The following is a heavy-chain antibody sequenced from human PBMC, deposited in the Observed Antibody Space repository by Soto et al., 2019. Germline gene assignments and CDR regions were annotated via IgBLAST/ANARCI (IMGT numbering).Heavy chain of an antibody. CDR1: GFTFSSYA. CDR3: AKGWSVAATENWFDP. CDR2: ISGSGGST. V-gene: IGHV3-23*01. Sequence: GGSLRLSWAASGFTFSSYAMSWVRQAPGKGLEWVSAISGSGGSTYYADSVKGRFTIPRDNSKNTLYLQMNSLRAEDRAVYYCAKGWSVAATENWFDPWGQGTLVTVSS. D-gene: IGHD2-15*01. J-gene: IGHJ5*02.